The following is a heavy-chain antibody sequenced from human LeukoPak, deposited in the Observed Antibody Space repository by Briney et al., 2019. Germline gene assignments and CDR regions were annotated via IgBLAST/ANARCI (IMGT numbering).Heavy chain of an antibody. V-gene: IGHV3-23*01. CDR1: GFTFSSYA. CDR3: AKDGAALLWFGELFSRWFDP. D-gene: IGHD3-10*01. CDR2: ISGSGGST. J-gene: IGHJ5*02. Sequence: PGGSLRLSCAASGFTFSSYAMSWVRQAPGKGLEWVSAISGSGGSTYYADSVKGRFTISRDNSKNTLYLQMNSLRAEDTAVYYCAKDGAALLWFGELFSRWFDPWGQGTLVTVSS.